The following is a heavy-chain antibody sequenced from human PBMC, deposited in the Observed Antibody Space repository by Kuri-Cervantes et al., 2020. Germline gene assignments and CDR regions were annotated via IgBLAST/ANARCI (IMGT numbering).Heavy chain of an antibody. V-gene: IGHV4-39*07. CDR2: ISYSGST. Sequence: SETLSLTCTVSGGSISSSSYYWGWIRQPPGKGLEWIGGISYSGSTYYNPSLKSRVTISVDTSKNQFSLKLSSVTAADTAVYYCARATISNSRLYYYYGMDVWGQGTTVTVSS. CDR3: ARATISNSRLYYYYGMDV. J-gene: IGHJ6*02. D-gene: IGHD3-9*01. CDR1: GGSISSSSYY.